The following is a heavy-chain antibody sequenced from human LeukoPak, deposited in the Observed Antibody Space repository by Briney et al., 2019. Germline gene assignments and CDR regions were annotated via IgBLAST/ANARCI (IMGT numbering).Heavy chain of an antibody. Sequence: PGGSLRLSCAASGFTFSSYGMHWVRQAPGKGLEWVAFIRYDGSNKYYADSVKGRFTISRDNSKNTLYLQMNSLRAEDTAVYYCAKTRYRFLEWLPFDYWGQGTLVTVSS. CDR3: AKTRYRFLEWLPFDY. D-gene: IGHD3-3*01. CDR1: GFTFSSYG. V-gene: IGHV3-30*02. CDR2: IRYDGSNK. J-gene: IGHJ4*02.